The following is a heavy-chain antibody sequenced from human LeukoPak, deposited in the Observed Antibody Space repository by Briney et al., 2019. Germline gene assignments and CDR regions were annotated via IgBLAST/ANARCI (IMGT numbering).Heavy chain of an antibody. CDR3: AKAPYLTAPFDY. J-gene: IGHJ4*02. V-gene: IGHV4-38-2*01. CDR2: IFRQLNT. CDR1: GYSISSDYY. D-gene: IGHD2-21*02. Sequence: SETLSLTCAVSGYSISSDYYWGWIRQSPGRGLEWIVTIFRQLNTFYNPSLKSRVATSLDASKNQFVLKLRSVTAADTALYYCAKAPYLTAPFDYWGQGILVTVAS.